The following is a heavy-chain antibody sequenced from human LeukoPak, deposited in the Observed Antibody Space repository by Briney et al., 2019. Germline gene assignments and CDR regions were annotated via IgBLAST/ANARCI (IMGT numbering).Heavy chain of an antibody. D-gene: IGHD3-10*01. CDR3: ARDASFYGSGSYPLDY. J-gene: IGHJ4*02. CDR1: GYTFTSYG. Sequence: GASVKVSCKASGYTFTSYGISWVRQAPGQGLEWMGGIIPIFGTANYAQKFQGRVTITADESTSTAYMELSSLRSEDTAVYYCARDASFYGSGSYPLDYWGQGTLVTVSS. V-gene: IGHV1-69*13. CDR2: IIPIFGTA.